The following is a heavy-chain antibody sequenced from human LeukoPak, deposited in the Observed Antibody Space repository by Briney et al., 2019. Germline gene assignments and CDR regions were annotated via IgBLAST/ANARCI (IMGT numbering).Heavy chain of an antibody. D-gene: IGHD6-13*01. Sequence: ASVKVSCKASGYTFTSHSISWVRQAPGQGLEWMGWISAYNGDTKYAQKTQGRVTMTTDASTSTAYMELRSLRSDDTAVYYCATAVIVAVFGDAFDIWGQGTLVTVSS. CDR3: ATAVIVAVFGDAFDI. CDR1: GYTFTSHS. V-gene: IGHV1-18*01. CDR2: ISAYNGDT. J-gene: IGHJ3*02.